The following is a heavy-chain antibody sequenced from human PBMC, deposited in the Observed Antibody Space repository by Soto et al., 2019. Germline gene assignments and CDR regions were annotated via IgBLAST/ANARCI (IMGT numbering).Heavy chain of an antibody. J-gene: IGHJ4*02. CDR3: AREVSGTSFDY. CDR1: GFTFSRYY. Sequence: GGSLRLSCAASGFTFSRYYMNWVRQAPGKGLEWVSSISTTSTYTHYADSLKGRFTISRDNAKKLLYLQMNSLRAEDTAVYYCAREVSGTSFDYWGQGTLVTVSS. D-gene: IGHD1-7*01. CDR2: ISTTSTYT. V-gene: IGHV3-21*04.